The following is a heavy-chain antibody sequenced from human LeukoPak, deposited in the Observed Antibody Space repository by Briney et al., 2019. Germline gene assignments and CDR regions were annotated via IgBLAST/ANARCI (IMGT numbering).Heavy chain of an antibody. V-gene: IGHV3-23*01. CDR1: GFTFNNYA. CDR2: ISGGGETT. CDR3: ARDYADYVGYFFFDY. D-gene: IGHD4-17*01. Sequence: GGSLRLSCAASGFTFNNYAMNWVRQAPGKGLEWVSSISGGGETTYYADSAKGRFTISRDNSQNTLYLQMNSLRAEDTAVYYCARDYADYVGYFFFDYWGQGILVSVSS. J-gene: IGHJ4*02.